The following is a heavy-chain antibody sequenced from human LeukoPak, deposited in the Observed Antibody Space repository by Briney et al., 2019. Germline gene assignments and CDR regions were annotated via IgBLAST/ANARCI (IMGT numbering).Heavy chain of an antibody. Sequence: GGSLRLSCAASGFTFTTYWMHWVRQAPGKGLVWVSHINSDGSITSYADSVKGRFTISRDNAKNTLYLQMNSLRAEDTAVYYCARDAVDTANAVWGQGTTITVSS. CDR2: INSDGSIT. J-gene: IGHJ6*02. CDR3: ARDAVDTANAV. CDR1: GFTFTTYW. V-gene: IGHV3-74*01. D-gene: IGHD5-18*01.